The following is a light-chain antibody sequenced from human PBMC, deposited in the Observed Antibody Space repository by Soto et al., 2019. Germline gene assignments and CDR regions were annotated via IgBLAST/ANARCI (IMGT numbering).Light chain of an antibody. J-gene: IGLJ2*01. CDR2: LEGSGSY. CDR3: ETWDSNTRV. Sequence: QSVLTQSSSASASLGSSVKLTCTLSSGHSSYIIAWHQQQSGKAPRYLMKLEGSGSYNKGSGVPDRFSGSSSGADRYLTISNHQSEDEADYYCETWDSNTRVFGGGTQLPVL. V-gene: IGLV4-60*03. CDR1: SGHSSYI.